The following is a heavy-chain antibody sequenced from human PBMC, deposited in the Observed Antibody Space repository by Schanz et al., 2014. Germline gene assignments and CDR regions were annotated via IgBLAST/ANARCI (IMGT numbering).Heavy chain of an antibody. CDR2: ISYDGSNI. CDR3: ARGYSNIWSPMAY. CDR1: GFTFSSFG. D-gene: IGHD6-13*01. Sequence: QVQLVESGGGVVQPGRSLRLSCAASGFTFSSFGMHWVRQAPGKGLEWVALISYDGSNIYYADSVKGRFTISRDNSKNTLYLQMNSLIVEDTAVYYCARGYSNIWSPMAYWGQGTLVAVSS. V-gene: IGHV3-30*03. J-gene: IGHJ4*02.